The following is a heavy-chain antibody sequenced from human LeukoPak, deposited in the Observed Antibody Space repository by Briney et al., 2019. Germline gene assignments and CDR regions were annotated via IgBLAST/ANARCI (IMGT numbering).Heavy chain of an antibody. CDR3: ASQGSSGWYYFDY. D-gene: IGHD6-19*01. CDR1: GYTFTSYA. V-gene: IGHV7-4-1*02. J-gene: IGHJ4*02. Sequence: ASVKVSCKASGYTFTSYAMNWVRQAPGQGLEWMGWINTNTGNPTYAQGFTGRFVFSLDTSVSTAYLQISSLKAEGTAVYYCASQGSSGWYYFDYWGQGTLVTVSS. CDR2: INTNTGNP.